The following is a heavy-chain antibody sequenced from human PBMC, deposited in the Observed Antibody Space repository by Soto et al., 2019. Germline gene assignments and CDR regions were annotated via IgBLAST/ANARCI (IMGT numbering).Heavy chain of an antibody. CDR3: ARGRANDILTCYSHLDNWFDP. V-gene: IGHV1-8*01. Sequence: QVQLVQSGAEVKKPGASVKVSCKASGYTFTSYDINWVRQATGQGLEWMGWMNPNSGNTGYAQKSQSRVTMNRNTSISTAYMEMSSLRSEDTAVYYCARGRANDILTCYSHLDNWFDPWGQGTLVTVSS. J-gene: IGHJ5*02. CDR1: GYTFTSYD. D-gene: IGHD3-9*01. CDR2: MNPNSGNT.